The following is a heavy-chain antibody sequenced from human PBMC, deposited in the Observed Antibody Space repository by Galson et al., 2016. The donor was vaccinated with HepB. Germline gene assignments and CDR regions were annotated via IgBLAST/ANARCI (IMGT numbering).Heavy chain of an antibody. J-gene: IGHJ4*01. CDR1: GGSISSGGYY. CDR3: ARGNGLPNFPFDY. V-gene: IGHV4-31*03. Sequence: TLSLTCTVSGGSISSGGYYWSWLRQFPGKGLEWLGYISYGGSTRYNPSLKGRLTLSLDTPKNQFSLKLSSVSAADTAVYYCARGNGLPNFPFDYWGQGTLVTVSS. CDR2: ISYGGST. D-gene: IGHD2/OR15-2a*01.